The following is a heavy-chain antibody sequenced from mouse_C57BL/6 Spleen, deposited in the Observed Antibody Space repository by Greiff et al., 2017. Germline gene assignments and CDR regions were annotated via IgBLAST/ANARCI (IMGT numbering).Heavy chain of an antibody. CDR2: IWSDGST. D-gene: IGHD2-3*01. J-gene: IGHJ4*01. V-gene: IGHV2-6-1*01. Sequence: VHLVESGPGLVAPSQSLSITCTVSGFSLTSYGVHWVRQPPGKGLEWLVVIWSDGSTTYNSALKSRLSISKDNSKSQVFLKMNSLQTDDTAMYYCARQGWLLQDYAMDYWGQGTSVTVSS. CDR3: ARQGWLLQDYAMDY. CDR1: GFSLTSYG.